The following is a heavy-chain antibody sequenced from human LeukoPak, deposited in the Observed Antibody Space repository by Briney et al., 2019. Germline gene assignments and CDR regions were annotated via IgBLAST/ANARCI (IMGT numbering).Heavy chain of an antibody. Sequence: SETLSLTCTVSGGAISSYYWSWIRQPPGKGLEWIGYIYYSGSTNYNPSLKSRVTISVDTSKNQFPLKLSSVTAADTAVYYCARESIFGVTYGMDVWGQGTTVTVSS. J-gene: IGHJ6*02. CDR3: ARESIFGVTYGMDV. V-gene: IGHV4-59*01. CDR2: IYYSGST. D-gene: IGHD3-3*01. CDR1: GGAISSYY.